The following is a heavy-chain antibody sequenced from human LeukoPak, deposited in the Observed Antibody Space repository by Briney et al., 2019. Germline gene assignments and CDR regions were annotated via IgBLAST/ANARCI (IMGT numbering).Heavy chain of an antibody. J-gene: IGHJ4*02. D-gene: IGHD6-19*01. CDR3: TSSYTSGWYGPFDY. CDR2: IKSKTAGGTT. Sequence: GGSLRLSSAASGFTFTDAWMSWVRQAPGKGLEWGARIKSKTAGGTTDYAAPEKGRFTISRDDSKNTLYLQMNSLETEDTAVYYCTSSYTSGWYGPFDYWGQGTLVTVSS. CDR1: GFTFTDAW. V-gene: IGHV3-15*01.